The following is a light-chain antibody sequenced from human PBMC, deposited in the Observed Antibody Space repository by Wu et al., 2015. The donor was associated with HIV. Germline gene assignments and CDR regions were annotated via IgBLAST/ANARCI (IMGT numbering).Light chain of an antibody. CDR1: QSIRSW. J-gene: IGKJ1*01. CDR3: QHYHSFPWT. V-gene: IGKV1-5*03. CDR2: MAS. Sequence: DIQMTQSPSTLSAYVGDRVTITCRASQSIRSWLAWYQQKPGKAPNVLIYMASSLQSGVPSRFSGSGSGTEFTLTIASLQPDDSATYYCQHYHSFPWTFGQGTKVEIK.